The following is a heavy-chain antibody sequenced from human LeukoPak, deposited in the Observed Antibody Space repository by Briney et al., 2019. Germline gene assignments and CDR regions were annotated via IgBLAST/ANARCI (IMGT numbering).Heavy chain of an antibody. CDR2: ISSNSSYI. D-gene: IGHD4-11*01. Sequence: GGSLRLSCAASGFTFSSYSMNWVRQAPGKGLEWVSSISSNSSYIYYADSVKGRFTISRDNAKNSLYLQMNSLRAEDTAVYYCARDDYSVPNYYYYGMDVWGQGTTVTVSS. J-gene: IGHJ6*02. CDR3: ARDDYSVPNYYYYGMDV. V-gene: IGHV3-21*01. CDR1: GFTFSSYS.